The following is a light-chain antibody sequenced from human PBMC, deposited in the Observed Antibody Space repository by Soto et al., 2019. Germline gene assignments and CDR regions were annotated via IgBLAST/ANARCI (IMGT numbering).Light chain of an antibody. V-gene: IGKV3-15*01. CDR3: QQYSKWPLT. J-gene: IGKJ4*01. CDR2: GAS. CDR1: QSVSGN. Sequence: EIVMTQSPATVSVSPGERATLSCRASQSVSGNLAWYQQKPGQVPRLLIFGASTRATGIPARFSGSGSGTEFTLTISSLQSEDFAVYYCQQYSKWPLTFGGGTKVEIK.